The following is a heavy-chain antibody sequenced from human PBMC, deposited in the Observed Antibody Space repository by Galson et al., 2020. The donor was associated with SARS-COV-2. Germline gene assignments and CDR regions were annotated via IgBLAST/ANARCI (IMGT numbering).Heavy chain of an antibody. CDR3: ARRYCSSTSCPNWFDP. CDR1: GGSISSSNW. V-gene: IGHV4-4*02. D-gene: IGHD2-2*01. J-gene: IGHJ5*02. CDR2: IYHSGST. Sequence: SETLSLTCAVSGGSISSSNWWSWVGQPPGKGLEWIGEIYHSGSTNYNPSLKSRVTISVDKSKNQFSLKLSSVTAADTAVYYCARRYCSSTSCPNWFDPWGQGTLVTVSS.